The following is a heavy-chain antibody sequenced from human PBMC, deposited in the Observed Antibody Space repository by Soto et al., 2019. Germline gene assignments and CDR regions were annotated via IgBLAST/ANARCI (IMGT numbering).Heavy chain of an antibody. V-gene: IGHV3-21*01. J-gene: IGHJ4*01. D-gene: IGHD3-10*01. CDR2: ISRNSDYI. Sequence: PVGSLRLSCAASGFTFSSYSMNWVRQAPGKGLEWVSSISRNSDYIYYSDSVKGRFIISRDNARTSPYLHMNSLRAEDTAVYYCARVGAYFGEFDYFDYWGQEPWSPSPQ. CDR3: ARVGAYFGEFDYFDY. CDR1: GFTFSSYS.